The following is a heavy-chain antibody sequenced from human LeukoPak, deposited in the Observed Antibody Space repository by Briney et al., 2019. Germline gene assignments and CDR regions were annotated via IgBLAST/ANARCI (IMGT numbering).Heavy chain of an antibody. CDR3: ARDDVSGWYSHFQH. J-gene: IGHJ1*01. CDR2: IYYSGST. V-gene: IGHV4-59*01. Sequence: PSEALSLTCTVSGGSISSYYWSWIRQPPGKGLEWIGYIYYSGSTNYNPSLKSRVTISVDTSKNQFSLKLSSVTAADTAVYYCARDDVSGWYSHFQHWGQGTLVTVSS. CDR1: GGSISSYY. D-gene: IGHD6-19*01.